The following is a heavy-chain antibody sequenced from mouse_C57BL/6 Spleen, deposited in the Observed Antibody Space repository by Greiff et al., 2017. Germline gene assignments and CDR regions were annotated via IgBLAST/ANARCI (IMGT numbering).Heavy chain of an antibody. V-gene: IGHV14-4*01. CDR1: GFNIKDDY. J-gene: IGHJ2*01. D-gene: IGHD1-1*01. CDR2: IDPENGDT. CDR3: TTRERAYYYSSSDFDY. Sequence: EVQLQQSGAELVRPGASVKLSCTASGFNIKDDYMHWVQQRPEQGLEWIGWIDPENGDTEYASKFQGKATITADTSSNTAYLQLSSLTSEDTAVYYCTTRERAYYYSSSDFDYWGQGTTLTVSS.